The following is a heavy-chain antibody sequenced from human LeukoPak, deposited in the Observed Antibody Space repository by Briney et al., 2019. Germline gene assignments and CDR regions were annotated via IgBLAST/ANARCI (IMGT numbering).Heavy chain of an antibody. D-gene: IGHD5-12*01. CDR2: IYHSGNT. Sequence: PSETLSLTCAVSGGSISSSNWWSWVRQPPGKGLEWIGEIYHSGNTNYNPSLKSRVTILEDKSKNQFSLKLSSVTAADTAVYYCASGDVVEVLTDWGQGTLVTVSS. J-gene: IGHJ4*02. CDR1: GGSISSSNW. CDR3: ASGDVVEVLTD. V-gene: IGHV4-4*02.